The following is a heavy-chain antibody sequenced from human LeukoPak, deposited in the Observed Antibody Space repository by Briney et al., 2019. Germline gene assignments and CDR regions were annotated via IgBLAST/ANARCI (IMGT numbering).Heavy chain of an antibody. V-gene: IGHV4-4*07. CDR2: IYTSGST. J-gene: IGHJ3*02. CDR1: GGSISSYY. CDR3: ARGGGSWYYDSIGHDAFDI. Sequence: PSETLSLTCTVSGGSISSYYWSWIRQPAGKGLEWIGRIYTSGSTNYNPSLKSRVTISVDTSKNQFSLKLSSVTAADTAVYYCARGGGSWYYDSIGHDAFDIWGQGTMVTVSS. D-gene: IGHD3-22*01.